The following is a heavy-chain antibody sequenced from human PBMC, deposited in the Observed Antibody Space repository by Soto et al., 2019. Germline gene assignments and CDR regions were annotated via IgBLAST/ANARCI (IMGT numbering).Heavy chain of an antibody. D-gene: IGHD3-22*01. CDR3: TTGLSNGYYNFDY. CDR1: GFTFSNAW. CDR2: IKGEADGGTT. J-gene: IGHJ4*02. Sequence: GGARRLFCAASGFTFSNAWMSWVRQAPGKGLEWVGRIKGEADGGTTDYAAPVKGRITISRDHSKDTLYLQMNSLKTEDTAVYYCTTGLSNGYYNFDYWGQGT. V-gene: IGHV3-15*01.